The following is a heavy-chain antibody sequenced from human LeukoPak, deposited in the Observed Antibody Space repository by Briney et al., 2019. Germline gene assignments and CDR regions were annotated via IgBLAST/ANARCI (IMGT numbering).Heavy chain of an antibody. V-gene: IGHV1-46*01. CDR1: GYTFTSYY. J-gene: IGHJ5*02. CDR2: INPSGGTT. D-gene: IGHD2-15*01. Sequence: ASVKVSCKASGYTFTSYYMHWVRQAPGQGLEWMAIINPSGGTTNYAQKFQGRVTMTRDTSISTAYMELSRLRSDDTAVYYCARVPEYCSGGSCRTYNWFDPWGQGTLVTVSS. CDR3: ARVPEYCSGGSCRTYNWFDP.